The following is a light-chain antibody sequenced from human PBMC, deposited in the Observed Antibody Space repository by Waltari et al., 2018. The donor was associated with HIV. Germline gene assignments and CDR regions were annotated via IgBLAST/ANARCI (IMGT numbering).Light chain of an antibody. CDR2: GPS. Sequence: DVQMNKSPSSLSASIEDKDNITLRASKDITNLLDLFQQRPGKDPKSLIYGPSTLQTGVPSSKFSGAGSGTDFTLTITDLQPEDVATYYCQQYTSFPLTFGGGTTVEI. V-gene: IGKV1-16*02. CDR1: KDITNL. CDR3: QQYTSFPLT. J-gene: IGKJ4*01.